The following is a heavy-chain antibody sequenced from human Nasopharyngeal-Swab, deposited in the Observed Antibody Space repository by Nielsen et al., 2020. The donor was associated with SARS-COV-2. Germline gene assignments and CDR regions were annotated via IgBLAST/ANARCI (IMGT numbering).Heavy chain of an antibody. CDR1: GFTFSSFG. Sequence: GESLKISCAASGFTFSSFGMHWVRQAPGKGLEWVAFIAHHASNEYYGDSVKGRFSISRDSSKNTLYLQMDSLRGEDTAVYYCARDAPAHYGAFYWGRGTLVTVSS. D-gene: IGHD4-17*01. V-gene: IGHV3-30*03. J-gene: IGHJ4*02. CDR3: ARDAPAHYGAFY. CDR2: IAHHASNE.